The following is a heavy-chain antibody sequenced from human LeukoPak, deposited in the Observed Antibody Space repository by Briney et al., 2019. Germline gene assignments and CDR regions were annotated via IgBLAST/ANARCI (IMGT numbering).Heavy chain of an antibody. V-gene: IGHV4-59*05. D-gene: IGHD1/OR15-1a*01. CDR2: IFYRERFSYGGTT. Sequence: PSETLSLTCTVSGVSISGYYWIWIRQPPGRSLEYIGSIFYRERFSYGGTTFYNPSLQSRVTISVDTSKNAFSLRLNSVTAADTAVYYCARQISGNKDYWGQGTLVTVSS. CDR1: GVSISGYY. CDR3: ARQISGNKDY. J-gene: IGHJ4*02.